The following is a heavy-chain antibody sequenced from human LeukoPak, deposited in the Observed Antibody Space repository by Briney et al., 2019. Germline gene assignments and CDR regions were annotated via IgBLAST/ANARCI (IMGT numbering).Heavy chain of an antibody. CDR2: ISYDGSNK. V-gene: IGHV3-30*03. D-gene: IGHD3-10*01. CDR3: ARDGSGSLGY. CDR1: GFTFSSYW. J-gene: IGHJ4*02. Sequence: GGSLRLSCAASGFTFSSYWMSWVRQAPGKGLEWVAVISYDGSNKYYADSVKGRFTISRDNSKNTLYLQMNSLRAEDTAVYYCARDGSGSLGYWGQGTLVTVSS.